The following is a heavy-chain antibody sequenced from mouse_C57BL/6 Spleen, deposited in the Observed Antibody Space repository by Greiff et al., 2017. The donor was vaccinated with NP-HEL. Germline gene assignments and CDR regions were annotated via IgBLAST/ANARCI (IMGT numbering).Heavy chain of an antibody. J-gene: IGHJ3*01. CDR2: ISDGGSYT. CDR3: AREPAY. CDR1: GFTISSYA. V-gene: IGHV5-4*01. Sequence: EVKLVESGGGLVKPGGSLKLSCAASGFTISSYAMSWVRQTPEKRLEWVATISDGGSYTYYPDNVKGRFTISRDNAKNNLYLQMSHLKSEDTAMYYCAREPAYWGQGTLVTVSA.